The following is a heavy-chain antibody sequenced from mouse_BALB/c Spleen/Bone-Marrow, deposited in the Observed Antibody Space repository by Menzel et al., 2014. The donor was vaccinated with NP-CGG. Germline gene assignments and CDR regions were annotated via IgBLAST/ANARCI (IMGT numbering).Heavy chain of an antibody. CDR3: ARDYYGSSYFDF. Sequence: EVKLMESGPGLVKPSQSLSLTCTVTGSSITSDYAWNWIRQFPGTKLEWMGYITYSGSTSYNPSLKSRISITRDTSKNQFFLHLNSVTAEDTATYFCARDYYGSSYFDFWGQGTTLTVSS. D-gene: IGHD1-1*01. CDR2: ITYSGST. J-gene: IGHJ2*01. V-gene: IGHV3-2*02. CDR1: GSSITSDYA.